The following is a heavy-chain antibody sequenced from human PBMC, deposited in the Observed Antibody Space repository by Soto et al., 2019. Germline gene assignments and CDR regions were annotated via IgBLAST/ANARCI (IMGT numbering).Heavy chain of an antibody. Sequence: QVQLEQSGAEVKQPGSSVRVSCNTSGGTFSNYAINWMRQAPGQGLEWMGAIIPLFGTADYSQKFQGRVTITADESTSTAYMELSSLRSDDTAVYFCAIPKGTYSSGYYYFDFWGQGTLVTVSS. J-gene: IGHJ4*02. CDR3: AIPKGTYSSGYYYFDF. V-gene: IGHV1-69*01. CDR1: GGTFSNYA. D-gene: IGHD6-19*01. CDR2: IIPLFGTA.